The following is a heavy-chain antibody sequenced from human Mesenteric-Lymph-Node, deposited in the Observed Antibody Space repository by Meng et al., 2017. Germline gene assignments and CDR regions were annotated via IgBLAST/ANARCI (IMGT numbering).Heavy chain of an antibody. CDR1: GGTFSSYA. J-gene: IGHJ4*02. CDR2: INPNTGAT. CDR3: ARGPFEWTSGFDC. D-gene: IGHD3-9*01. V-gene: IGHV1-2*06. Sequence: ASVKVSCKASGGTFSSYAISWVRQAPGQGLEWLGRINPNTGATSYTQTFHDRATMTRDTSISTAYMEVTSLRSDDTAVYYCARGPFEWTSGFDCWGQGTLVTVSS.